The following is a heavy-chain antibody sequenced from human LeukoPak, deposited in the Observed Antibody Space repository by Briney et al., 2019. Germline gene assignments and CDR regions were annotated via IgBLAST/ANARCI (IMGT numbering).Heavy chain of an antibody. Sequence: KPSETLSLTCAVYGGSFSGYYWSWIRQPPGKGLEWIGEINHSGSTNYNPSLKSRVTISVDTSKNQFSLKLSSVTAADTAVYYCARGRGYSYGGLIFDYWGQGTLVTVSS. D-gene: IGHD5-18*01. V-gene: IGHV4-34*01. CDR3: ARGRGYSYGGLIFDY. CDR2: INHSGST. CDR1: GGSFSGYY. J-gene: IGHJ4*02.